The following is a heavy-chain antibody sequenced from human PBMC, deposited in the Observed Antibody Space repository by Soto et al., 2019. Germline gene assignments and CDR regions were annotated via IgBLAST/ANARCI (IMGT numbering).Heavy chain of an antibody. D-gene: IGHD7-27*01. Sequence: SETLSLTCTVSGGSISSYYWSWIRQPPGKGLEWIGYIYYSGSTNYNPSLKSRVTISVDTSKNQFSLKLSSVTAADTAVYYCVRHLALGIASSYDAFDIWGQGTMVTVSS. CDR3: VRHLALGIASSYDAFDI. CDR2: IYYSGST. J-gene: IGHJ3*02. V-gene: IGHV4-59*08. CDR1: GGSISSYY.